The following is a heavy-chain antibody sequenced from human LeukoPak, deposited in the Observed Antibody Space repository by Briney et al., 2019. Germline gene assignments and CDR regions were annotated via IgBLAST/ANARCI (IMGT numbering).Heavy chain of an antibody. CDR1: GGSISSGDYY. CDR2: IYYSGST. J-gene: IGHJ5*02. V-gene: IGHV4-30-4*08. D-gene: IGHD2-2*01. CDR3: ARESDIVVVPAAQTP. Sequence: SQTLSLTCTVSGGSISSGDYYWRWIRQPPGTGLEWIGYIYYSGSTYYNPSLKSRVTISVDTSKNQFSLKLSSVTAADTAVYYCARESDIVVVPAAQTPWGQGTLVTVSS.